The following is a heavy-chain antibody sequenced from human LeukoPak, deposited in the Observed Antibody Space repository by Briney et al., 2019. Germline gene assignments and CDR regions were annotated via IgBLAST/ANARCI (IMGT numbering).Heavy chain of an antibody. V-gene: IGHV4-4*07. CDR1: GGSINKYF. J-gene: IGHJ3*01. Sequence: PSETLSLTCIVSGGSINKYFWNWIRQPAGKRLEWIGRIDSVGTSNYNPSLRGRVTMSVDTSKSHSSLEVTSMTAADTAMYYCARVCGSATNYRLCGFDVWGQGTVVTVSS. D-gene: IGHD3-10*01. CDR2: IDSVGTS. CDR3: ARVCGSATNYRLCGFDV.